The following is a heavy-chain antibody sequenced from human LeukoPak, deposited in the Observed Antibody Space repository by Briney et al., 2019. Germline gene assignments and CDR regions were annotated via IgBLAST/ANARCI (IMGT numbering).Heavy chain of an antibody. Sequence: PGGSLRLSCAASGFTFSSYWMSWVRQAPGKGLEWVANIKQDGSEKYYVDSVKGRFTISRDNAKNSLYLQMNSLRAEDTAVYYCARDDLPPPSGHLNWFVPWGQGTLVTVSS. J-gene: IGHJ5*02. V-gene: IGHV3-7*01. CDR3: ARDDLPPPSGHLNWFVP. CDR2: IKQDGSEK. CDR1: GFTFSSYW. D-gene: IGHD1-14*01.